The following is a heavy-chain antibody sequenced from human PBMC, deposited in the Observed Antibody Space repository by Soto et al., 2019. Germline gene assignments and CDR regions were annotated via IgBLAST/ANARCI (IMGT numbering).Heavy chain of an antibody. CDR3: AEGRPNASSWPDH. Sequence: QVQLVESGGGVVQPGRSLRLSCAASGLTFSNYGLHWVRQVPGKGLEWVAVISYDGTYKLYADSVKGRFTISRDNDKNMLYLQMNGLRVDDAGLDFCAEGRPNASSWPDHWGQGTLVTVSS. D-gene: IGHD6-13*01. J-gene: IGHJ4*02. CDR2: ISYDGTYK. V-gene: IGHV3-30*18. CDR1: GLTFSNYG.